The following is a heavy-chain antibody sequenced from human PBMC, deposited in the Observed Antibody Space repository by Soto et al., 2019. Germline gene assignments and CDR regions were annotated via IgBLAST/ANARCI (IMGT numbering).Heavy chain of an antibody. CDR2: INHSGRT. Sequence: TLSLTCAVYGGSFSGYYWSWIRQAPGKGLEWIGEINHSGRTNYSPSLKSRVTISVDTSKNQFSLRLNAVTAADTAVYYCARGTLMIFGVNINALDYWGQGALVTVSS. D-gene: IGHD3-3*01. CDR1: GGSFSGYY. V-gene: IGHV4-34*01. J-gene: IGHJ4*02. CDR3: ARGTLMIFGVNINALDY.